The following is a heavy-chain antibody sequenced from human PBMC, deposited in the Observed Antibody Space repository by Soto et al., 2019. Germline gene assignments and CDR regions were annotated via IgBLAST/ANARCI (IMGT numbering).Heavy chain of an antibody. J-gene: IGHJ1*01. D-gene: IGHD2-21*01. V-gene: IGHV3-48*03. Sequence: GGSLRLSCEASGFDFSRSEMNWVRQVPGKGLEWIAYIHTGGQSIYYADSVRNRFTISRDNAKSSLYLIMNSLRVEDTAVYYCTTDGGLWWLSAWGQGTLVTVAS. CDR2: IHTGGQSI. CDR3: TTDGGLWWLSA. CDR1: GFDFSRSE.